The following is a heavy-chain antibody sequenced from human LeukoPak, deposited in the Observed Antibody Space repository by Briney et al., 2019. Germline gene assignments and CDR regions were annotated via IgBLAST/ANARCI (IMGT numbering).Heavy chain of an antibody. CDR1: GYSISSGYY. CDR3: ARSFRGTTGRPVDY. D-gene: IGHD1-7*01. CDR2: IYHSGST. V-gene: IGHV4-38-2*02. J-gene: IGHJ4*02. Sequence: RPSETLSLTCTVSGYSISSGYYWGWIRQPPGKGLEWIGSIYHSGSTYYNPSLKSRVTISVDTSKNQFSLKLSSVTAADTAVYYCARSFRGTTGRPVDYWGQGTLVTVSS.